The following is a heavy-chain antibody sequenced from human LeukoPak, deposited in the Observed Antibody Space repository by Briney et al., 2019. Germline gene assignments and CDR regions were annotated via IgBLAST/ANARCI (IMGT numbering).Heavy chain of an antibody. CDR3: ATTSMATTIDY. CDR2: INPSGGST. Sequence: ASVKVSCKASGYTFTSYYMHWVRQAPGQGLEWMGIINPSGGSTSYAQKFQGRVTMTRDMSTSTVYMELSSVRSEDTAVYYYATTSMATTIDYWGQGTLVTVSS. J-gene: IGHJ4*02. V-gene: IGHV1-46*01. CDR1: GYTFTSYY. D-gene: IGHD5-24*01.